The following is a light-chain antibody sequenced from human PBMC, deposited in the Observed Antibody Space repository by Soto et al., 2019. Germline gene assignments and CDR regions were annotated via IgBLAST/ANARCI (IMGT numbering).Light chain of an antibody. J-gene: IGKJ1*01. CDR3: VLSGSPSWP. CDR1: QSVEYY. V-gene: IGKV3-11*01. CDR2: DAA. Sequence: VLTKSPAAVSLSPGERASVSCMASQSVEYYLAWYQQRVGQAPRLLIYDAANRATGIPARFSGGGSGTDFSSTIYKLQPEDFTVYCCVLSGSPSWPFAQGT.